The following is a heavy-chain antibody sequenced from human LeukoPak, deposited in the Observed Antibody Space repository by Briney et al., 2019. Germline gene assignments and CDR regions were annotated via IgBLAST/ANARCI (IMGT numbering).Heavy chain of an antibody. Sequence: PGGSLRLSCAASGFTFSSYSMNRVRQAPGKGLEWVSSISSSSSYIYYADSVKGRFTISRDNAKNSLYLQMNSLRAEDTAVYYCARVSGGGSGGYELDYWGQGTLVTVSS. CDR2: ISSSSSYI. CDR3: ARVSGGGSGGYELDY. CDR1: GFTFSSYS. V-gene: IGHV3-21*01. D-gene: IGHD5-12*01. J-gene: IGHJ4*02.